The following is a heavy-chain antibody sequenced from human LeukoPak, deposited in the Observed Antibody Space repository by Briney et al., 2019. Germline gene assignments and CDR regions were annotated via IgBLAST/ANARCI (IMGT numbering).Heavy chain of an antibody. Sequence: GGSLRLSCAASGFTFSSYGMHWVRQAPGKGLEWVAVISYDGSSKYYADSVKGRFTISRDNSKNTLYLQMNSLRAEDTAVYYCAKSGVGYDDFDYWGQGTLVTVSS. V-gene: IGHV3-30*18. D-gene: IGHD2-8*01. CDR1: GFTFSSYG. CDR3: AKSGVGYDDFDY. J-gene: IGHJ4*02. CDR2: ISYDGSSK.